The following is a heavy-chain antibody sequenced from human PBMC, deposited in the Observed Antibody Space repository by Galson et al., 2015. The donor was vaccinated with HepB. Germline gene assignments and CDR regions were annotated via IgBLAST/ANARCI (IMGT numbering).Heavy chain of an antibody. V-gene: IGHV3-7*01. J-gene: IGHJ4*02. CDR1: GFTFSSYW. Sequence: SLRLSCAASGFTFSSYWMSWVRQAPGKGLEWVTNIKQDGSEKYYVDSVKGRFTISRDNAKNSLYLQMNSLRAEDTAVYYCAREIRRITGTTAVFDYWGQGTLVTVSS. CDR2: IKQDGSEK. CDR3: AREIRRITGTTAVFDY. D-gene: IGHD1-7*01.